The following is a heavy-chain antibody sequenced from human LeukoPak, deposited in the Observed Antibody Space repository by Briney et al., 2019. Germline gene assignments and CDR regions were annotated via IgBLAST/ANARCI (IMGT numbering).Heavy chain of an antibody. V-gene: IGHV3-23*01. J-gene: IGHJ4*02. CDR3: ARTPTYYDILTDYPYYFDY. Sequence: QPGGSLRLSCAASGFTFSNYAMSWVRQAPGKGLEWVSSISSSADNTYHADSVKGRFTISRDNSKNTLYLQMNSLRAEDTAVYYCARTPTYYDILTDYPYYFDYWGQGTLVTVSS. D-gene: IGHD3-9*01. CDR2: ISSSADNT. CDR1: GFTFSNYA.